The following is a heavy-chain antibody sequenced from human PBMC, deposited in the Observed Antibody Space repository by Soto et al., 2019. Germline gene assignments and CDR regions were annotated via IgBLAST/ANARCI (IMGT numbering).Heavy chain of an antibody. Sequence: QVQLQESGPGLVKPSETLSLTCTVSGGSISSYYWSWIRQPPGKGLEWIGYIYYSGITNYNPSLKSRVTISADTSKNQFSLKLSSVTAADTAVYYCAGYKSNYYYGMDVWGQGTTVTVSS. CDR1: GGSISSYY. J-gene: IGHJ6*02. D-gene: IGHD1-20*01. CDR2: IYYSGIT. V-gene: IGHV4-59*01. CDR3: AGYKSNYYYGMDV.